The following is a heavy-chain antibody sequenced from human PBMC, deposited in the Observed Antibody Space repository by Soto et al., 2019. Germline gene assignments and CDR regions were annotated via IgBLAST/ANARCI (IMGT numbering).Heavy chain of an antibody. J-gene: IGHJ6*02. CDR3: AREIRGCSSTSCYALYYYYGMDV. CDR1: GGTFSSYA. CDR2: IIPIFGTA. D-gene: IGHD2-2*01. Sequence: QVQLVQSGAEVKKPGSSVKVSCKASGGTFSSYAISWVRQAPGQGLEWMGGIIPIFGTANYAQKFQGRVTITADEPTSTAYMELSSLRSGDTAVYYCAREIRGCSSTSCYALYYYYGMDVWGQGTTVTVSS. V-gene: IGHV1-69*01.